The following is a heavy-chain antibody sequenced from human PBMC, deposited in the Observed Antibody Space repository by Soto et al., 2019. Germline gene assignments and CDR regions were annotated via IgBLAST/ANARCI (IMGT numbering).Heavy chain of an antibody. CDR2: ISYDGSNK. CDR1: GFTFSSYG. J-gene: IGHJ6*02. Sequence: GGSLRLSCAASGFTFSSYGMHWVRQAPGKGLEWVAVISYDGSNKYYADSVKGRFTISRDNSKNTLYLQMNSLRAEDTAVYYCAMGGSYYYGMDVWGQGTTVTVSS. CDR3: AMGGSYYYGMDV. V-gene: IGHV3-30*03. D-gene: IGHD1-26*01.